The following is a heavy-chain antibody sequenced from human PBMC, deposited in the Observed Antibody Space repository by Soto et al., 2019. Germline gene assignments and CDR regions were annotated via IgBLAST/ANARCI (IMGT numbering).Heavy chain of an antibody. D-gene: IGHD6-13*01. CDR3: ARRGPGTYFDY. Sequence: EVQLLDSGGGLVQPGGSLRLSCAASGFTFSSYAMNWVRQAPGKGLEWVSVISGSGGSTYYADSVKGRFTISRDNSKTTLYLQMNSLSAADTAVYYCARRGPGTYFDYWGQGTLVTVSS. CDR2: ISGSGGST. V-gene: IGHV3-23*01. J-gene: IGHJ4*02. CDR1: GFTFSSYA.